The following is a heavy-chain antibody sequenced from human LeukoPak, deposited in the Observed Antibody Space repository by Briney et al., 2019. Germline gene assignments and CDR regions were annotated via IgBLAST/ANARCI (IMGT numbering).Heavy chain of an antibody. D-gene: IGHD3-10*01. V-gene: IGHV1-2*02. J-gene: IGHJ6*03. CDR3: ARLKGLLWFGEHYYMDV. CDR2: NNPNSGGT. CDR1: GYTFTGYY. Sequence: ASVKVSCKSSGYTFTGYYMHWVRQAPAQGLEWMGWNNPNSGGTNYAQKLQGRVTMTTDTSTSTAYMELRSLRSDDTAVYYCARLKGLLWFGEHYYMDVWGKGTTVTISS.